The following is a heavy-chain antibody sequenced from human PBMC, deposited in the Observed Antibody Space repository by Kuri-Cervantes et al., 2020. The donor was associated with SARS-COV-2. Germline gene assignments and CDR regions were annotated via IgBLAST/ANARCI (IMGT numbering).Heavy chain of an antibody. CDR1: EFTFSDYA. J-gene: IGHJ4*02. D-gene: IGHD6-25*01. V-gene: IGHV3-23*01. CDR2: ISGTGGTT. Sequence: GESLKISCAASEFTFSDYAMSWVRQAPGRGLEWVSAISGTGGTTYYADSVKGRFTISRDNSNNNLFLLMSSLRVEDSAVYFCVKAPSRGGSPFYFDYWGQGTLVTVSS. CDR3: VKAPSRGGSPFYFDY.